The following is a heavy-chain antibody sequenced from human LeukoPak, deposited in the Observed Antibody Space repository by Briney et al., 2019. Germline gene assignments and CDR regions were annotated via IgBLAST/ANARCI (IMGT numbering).Heavy chain of an antibody. CDR1: GFTFSHYG. J-gene: IGHJ4*02. Sequence: PGGSLRLSCAASGFTFSHYGMHWVRQAPGKGLEWVAFIRYDGTNKYYADSVKGRFTISRDNSKNTLFLQMNSLRTEDTAVYYCARHSGTYPDWGQGTLVTVSS. D-gene: IGHD1-26*01. CDR3: ARHSGTYPD. CDR2: IRYDGTNK. V-gene: IGHV3-30*02.